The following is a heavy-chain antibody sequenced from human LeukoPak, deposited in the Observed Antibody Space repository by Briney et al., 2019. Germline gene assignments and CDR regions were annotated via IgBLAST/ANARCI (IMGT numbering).Heavy chain of an antibody. CDR3: AKGIGSSGWEGFDY. J-gene: IGHJ4*02. CDR2: ISWDGDST. D-gene: IGHD6-19*01. CDR1: GFTFDDYA. V-gene: IGHV3-43D*04. Sequence: GGSLRLSCAASGFTFDDYAMHWVRQAPGKGLEWVSLISWDGDSTYYADSVKGRFTISRDNSKNSLFLQMNSLRAEDTALYYCAKGIGSSGWEGFDYWGQGTLVTVSS.